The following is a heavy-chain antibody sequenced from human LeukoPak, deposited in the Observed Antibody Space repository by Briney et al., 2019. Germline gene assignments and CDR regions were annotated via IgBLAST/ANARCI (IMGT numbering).Heavy chain of an antibody. V-gene: IGHV3-74*01. D-gene: IGHD1-26*01. CDR2: IIPDGNST. CDR1: GLPFSSYW. CDR3: VRLGGNYEY. J-gene: IGHJ4*02. Sequence: PGGSLRLSCAASGLPFSSYWMHWVRRATGGGGVGVSVIIPDGNSTTYADSVKGRFTISRDNAENTLYLQMNSLRAEDTAIYYCVRLGGNYEYWGQGTLVTVSS.